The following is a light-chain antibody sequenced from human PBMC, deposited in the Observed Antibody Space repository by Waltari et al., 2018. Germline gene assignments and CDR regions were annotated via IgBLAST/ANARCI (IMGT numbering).Light chain of an antibody. J-gene: IGKJ1*01. CDR2: HAS. CDR3: QKYVNLPAT. Sequence: EIVLTQSPGTLSLSPGERATLSCRASQDVGKYLAWYQKHPGQAPRLLIYHASIRATGIPDRFSGSGSGTDFTLTISRLEPEDFAVYYCQKYVNLPATFGQGTKVEIK. V-gene: IGKV3-20*01. CDR1: QDVGKY.